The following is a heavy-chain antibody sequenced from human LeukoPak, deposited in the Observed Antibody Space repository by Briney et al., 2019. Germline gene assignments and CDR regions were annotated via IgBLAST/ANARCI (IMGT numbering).Heavy chain of an antibody. D-gene: IGHD3-3*01. CDR2: INHSGST. CDR3: ARAYDFWSGYYPLDY. V-gene: IGHV4-34*01. CDR1: GGSFSGYY. Sequence: PSETLSLTCAVYGGSFSGYYWSWIRQPLGKGLEWIGEINHSGSTNYNPSLKSRVTISVDTSKSQFSLKLSSVTAADTAVYYCARAYDFWSGYYPLDYWGQGTLVTVSS. J-gene: IGHJ4*02.